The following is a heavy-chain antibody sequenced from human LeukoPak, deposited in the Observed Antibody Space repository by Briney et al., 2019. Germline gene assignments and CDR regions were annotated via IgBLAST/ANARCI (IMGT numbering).Heavy chain of an antibody. Sequence: GGSLRLSCAASGFTFSSYAMSWVRQAPGKGLEWVSVISGSGGSTYYADSVKGRFTNSRDNSKNTLYLQMNSLRAEDTAVYYCAKDRGSSGYYDYWGQGTLVTVSS. CDR3: AKDRGSSGYYDY. D-gene: IGHD3-22*01. CDR2: ISGSGGST. V-gene: IGHV3-23*01. J-gene: IGHJ4*02. CDR1: GFTFSSYA.